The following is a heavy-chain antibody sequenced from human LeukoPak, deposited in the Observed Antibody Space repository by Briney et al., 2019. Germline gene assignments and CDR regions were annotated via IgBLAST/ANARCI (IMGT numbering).Heavy chain of an antibody. Sequence: SVKDSCKASGGTFSSYTISWVRQAPGQGLEWMGRIIPILGIANYAQKFQGRVTITADKSTSTAYMELSSLRSEDTAVYYCARSGVNYYYDSSGLLYWGQGTLVTVSS. CDR3: ARSGVNYYYDSSGLLY. V-gene: IGHV1-69*02. CDR2: IIPILGIA. CDR1: GGTFSSYT. D-gene: IGHD3-22*01. J-gene: IGHJ4*02.